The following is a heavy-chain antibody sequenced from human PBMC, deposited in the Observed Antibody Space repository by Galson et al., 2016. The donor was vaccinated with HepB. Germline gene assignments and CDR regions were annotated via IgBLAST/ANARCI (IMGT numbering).Heavy chain of an antibody. CDR3: ARRLSSTNNSGSFYRAPIDY. Sequence: SETLSLTCDVSGSAFNSYFWTWIRQTPGKGLEWIGEVNNSGSSTYNPSLQGRVTISVDTSKKQFFLRLNSVTAADTAVYFCARRLSSTNNSGSFYRAPIDYWGHGHLVTVSS. CDR2: VNNSGSS. CDR1: GSAFNSYF. D-gene: IGHD3-10*01. V-gene: IGHV4-34*01. J-gene: IGHJ4*01.